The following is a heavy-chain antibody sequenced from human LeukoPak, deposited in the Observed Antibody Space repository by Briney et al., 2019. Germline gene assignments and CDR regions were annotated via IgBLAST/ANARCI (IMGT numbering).Heavy chain of an antibody. D-gene: IGHD4-17*01. Sequence: PSETLSLTCTVSGYSISSGYYWGWIRQPPGKGLEWIGSIYRSGSTYYNPSLKSRVTISIDTSKNQFSLKLSSVTAADTAVYYCARWRDYGDYRLSFDYWGQGTLVTVSS. CDR3: ARWRDYGDYRLSFDY. J-gene: IGHJ4*02. CDR2: IYRSGST. V-gene: IGHV4-38-2*02. CDR1: GYSISSGYY.